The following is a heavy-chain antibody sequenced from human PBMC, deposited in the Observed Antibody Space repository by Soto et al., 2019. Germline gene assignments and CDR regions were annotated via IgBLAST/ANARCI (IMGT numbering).Heavy chain of an antibody. CDR3: ARDLDDSSGPSGMDI. Sequence: PSETLRLTCTVSGGSISSGGYYWSWIRQHTGKGLEWIGYIYYSGSTYYNPSLKSRVTISVDTSKNQFSLKLSSVTAADTAVYYCARDLDDSSGPSGMDIWAQGTTVTVSS. CDR2: IYYSGST. CDR1: GGSISSGGYY. V-gene: IGHV4-31*03. J-gene: IGHJ6*02. D-gene: IGHD3-22*01.